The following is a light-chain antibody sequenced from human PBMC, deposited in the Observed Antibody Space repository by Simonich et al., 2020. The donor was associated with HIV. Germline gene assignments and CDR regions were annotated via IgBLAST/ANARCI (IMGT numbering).Light chain of an antibody. J-gene: IGLJ2*01. CDR3: YSTDSSDNHRV. CDR2: EDS. V-gene: IGLV3-10*01. CDR1: ALPKKY. Sequence: SYELTQPPSVSVSPGQTARINCSGDALPKKYAYWYRQKSGQAPVLVIYEDSKRPSGIPERFSGSSSGTMATLTISGAQVEDEADYYCYSTDSSDNHRVFGGGTKLTVL.